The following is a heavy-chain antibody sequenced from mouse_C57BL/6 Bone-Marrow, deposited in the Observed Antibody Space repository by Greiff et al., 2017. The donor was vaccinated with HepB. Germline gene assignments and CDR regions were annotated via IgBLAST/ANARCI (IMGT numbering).Heavy chain of an antibody. CDR1: GFTFSSYA. CDR2: ISDGGSYT. J-gene: IGHJ4*01. CDR3: ARDSNYEDAMDY. D-gene: IGHD2-5*01. V-gene: IGHV5-4*01. Sequence: EVHLVESGGGLVKPGGSLKLSCAASGFTFSSYAMSWVRQTPEKRLEWVATISDGGSYTYYPDNVKGRFTISRDNAKNNLYLQMSHLKSEDTAMYYCARDSNYEDAMDYWGQGTSVTVSS.